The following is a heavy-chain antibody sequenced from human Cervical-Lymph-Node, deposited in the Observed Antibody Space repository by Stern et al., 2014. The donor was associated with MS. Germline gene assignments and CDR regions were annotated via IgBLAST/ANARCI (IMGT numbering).Heavy chain of an antibody. CDR3: TREATAHSGTFDF. CDR1: GGSFSSYA. CDR2: IIPMCGAA. V-gene: IGHV1-69*01. Sequence: QVQLVQSGAGMKKPGSSVKVSCKASGGSFSSYAVNWVRQAPGQAPEWMGGIIPMCGAANYAQKFQGRVTLIADESTSTVYMEMISLTSEDTAVYYCTREATAHSGTFDFWGQGTLVTV. D-gene: IGHD1-14*01. J-gene: IGHJ4*02.